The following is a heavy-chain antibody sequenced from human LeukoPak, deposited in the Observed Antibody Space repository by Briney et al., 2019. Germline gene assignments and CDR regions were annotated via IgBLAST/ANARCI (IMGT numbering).Heavy chain of an antibody. CDR3: ARGGGSFDY. J-gene: IGHJ4*02. D-gene: IGHD5-12*01. CDR1: GDSVSSNSAG. CDR2: TYYRSKWYN. V-gene: IGHV6-1*01. Sequence: SQTLSLTCAISGDSVSSNSAGWNWIRQSPSRGLEWLGRTYYRSKWYNDYAVSVKSRITITPDTSKNHFSLQLNSVTPEDTAVYYCARGGGSFDYWGQGTLVTVSS.